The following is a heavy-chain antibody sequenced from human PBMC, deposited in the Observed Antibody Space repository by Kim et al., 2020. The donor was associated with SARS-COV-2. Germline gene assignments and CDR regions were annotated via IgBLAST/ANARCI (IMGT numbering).Heavy chain of an antibody. Sequence: GGSLRLSCAASGFTFSKYSLRWVLPAPVHCLEWVSVISGSDVKTHYADSVKGRVTISRDNSKNTLYLQMNSLRDDDTAVYYCAKTGGSYWGFDCWGQGALVTVSS. CDR1: GFTFSKYS. J-gene: IGHJ4*02. V-gene: IGHV3-23*01. D-gene: IGHD1-26*01. CDR2: ISGSDVKT. CDR3: AKTGGSYWGFDC.